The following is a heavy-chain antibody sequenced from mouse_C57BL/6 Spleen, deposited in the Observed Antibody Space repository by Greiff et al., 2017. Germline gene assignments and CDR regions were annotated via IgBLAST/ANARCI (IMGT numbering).Heavy chain of an antibody. V-gene: IGHV1-76*01. Sequence: QVQLQQSGAELVRPGASVKLSCQASGYTFTDYYINWVKQRPGQGLEWIARIYPGSGNTYYNEKFKGQATLTAEKSSSTAYMQLSSLASEDSAVYFCARWGLGQERVRGYFDSRGQATLLTVS. J-gene: IGHJ2*01. CDR1: GYTFTDYY. D-gene: IGHD4-1*01. CDR3: ARWGLGQERVRGYFDS. CDR2: IYPGSGNT.